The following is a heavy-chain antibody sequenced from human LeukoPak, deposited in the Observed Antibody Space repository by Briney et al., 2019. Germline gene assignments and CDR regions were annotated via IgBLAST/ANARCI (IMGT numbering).Heavy chain of an antibody. CDR3: ARDLGKATDEGPDY. J-gene: IGHJ4*02. Sequence: GASVKVSCKASGYTFTGYYMHWVRQAPGQGLEWMGWINSNSGGTNYAQKFQGGVTMTRDTSISTAYMELSRLRSDDTAVYYCARDLGKATDEGPDYWGQGTLVTVSS. CDR2: INSNSGGT. CDR1: GYTFTGYY. V-gene: IGHV1-2*02. D-gene: IGHD1-14*01.